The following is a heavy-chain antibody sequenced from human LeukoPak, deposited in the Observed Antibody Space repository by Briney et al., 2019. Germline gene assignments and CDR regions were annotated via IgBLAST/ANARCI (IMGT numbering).Heavy chain of an antibody. CDR1: GFTFSSYA. J-gene: IGHJ4*02. V-gene: IGHV3-23*01. Sequence: GGSLRLSCAASGFTFSSYAMSWVRQAPGKGLEWVSAISGSRGSTYYADSVKGRFTISRDNSKNTLYPQMNSLRAEDTAVYYCAKGGYVGYSSSWHTFDYWGQGTLVTVSS. D-gene: IGHD6-13*01. CDR3: AKGGYVGYSSSWHTFDY. CDR2: ISGSRGST.